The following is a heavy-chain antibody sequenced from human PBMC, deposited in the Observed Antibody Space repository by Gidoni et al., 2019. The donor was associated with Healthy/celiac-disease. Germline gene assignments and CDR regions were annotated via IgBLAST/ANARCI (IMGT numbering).Heavy chain of an antibody. Sequence: EVQLVESGGGLVQPGGSLKLSCAASGFPFRGSAMHWVRQVSGKGLEWVGRIRSKANSYATAYAASVKGRFTISRDDSKNTAYLQMNSLKTEDTAVYYCTSIAAAGTRYYYMDVWGKGTTVTVSS. CDR1: GFPFRGSA. J-gene: IGHJ6*03. CDR2: IRSKANSYAT. V-gene: IGHV3-73*01. D-gene: IGHD6-13*01. CDR3: TSIAAAGTRYYYMDV.